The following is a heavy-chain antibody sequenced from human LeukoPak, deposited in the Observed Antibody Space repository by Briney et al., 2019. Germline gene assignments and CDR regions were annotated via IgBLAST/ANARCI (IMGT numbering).Heavy chain of an antibody. J-gene: IGHJ6*02. Sequence: GGSLRLSCAASGFTFSSYGMHWVRQAPGKGLECVAVISYDGSNKYYADSVKGRFTISRDNSKNTLYLQMNSVRAEDTAVYYCAKDFDSSGYWYYYYYGMVVRGQGTTVTVSS. D-gene: IGHD3-22*01. CDR3: AKDFDSSGYWYYYYYGMVV. CDR2: ISYDGSNK. CDR1: GFTFSSYG. V-gene: IGHV3-30*18.